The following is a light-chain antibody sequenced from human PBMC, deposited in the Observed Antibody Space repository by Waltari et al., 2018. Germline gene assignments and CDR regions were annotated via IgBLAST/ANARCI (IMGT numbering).Light chain of an antibody. V-gene: IGKV3-20*01. CDR2: GAS. CDR3: QHYASSPWT. Sequence: ESVLTQSPGTLSLSPGERATLSCRASQSVSSGYLAWYQQSPGQAPRLLIFGASTRATGVPDRFSGSGSGTDLTLTISGLEPEDSAVCYCQHYASSPWTFGQGTKVEIK. J-gene: IGKJ1*01. CDR1: QSVSSGY.